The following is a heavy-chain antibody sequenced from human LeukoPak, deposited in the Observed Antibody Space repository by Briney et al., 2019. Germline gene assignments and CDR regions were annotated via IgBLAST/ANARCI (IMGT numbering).Heavy chain of an antibody. CDR2: ISSGSTTI. D-gene: IGHD3-22*01. V-gene: IGHV3-48*01. J-gene: IGHJ4*02. Sequence: GGSLRLSCAASGFTFSDYSMTWLRQAPGKGLEWVLYISSGSTTIYYAESVKGRFTISRDNAKKSLYLQMNSLRAEDTAVYYCASREGYYYDSSGIALGIWGQGTLVTVSS. CDR3: ASREGYYYDSSGIALGI. CDR1: GFTFSDYS.